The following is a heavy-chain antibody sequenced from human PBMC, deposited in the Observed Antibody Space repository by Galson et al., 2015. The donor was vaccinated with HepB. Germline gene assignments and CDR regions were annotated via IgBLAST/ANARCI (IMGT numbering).Heavy chain of an antibody. CDR3: ARETFPLHSGIDY. Sequence: SLRLSCAASGFTFRDYYMTWIRQAPGKGLEWVSYISTRSAYTKYADSVKGRFTISRDNAENSLYLQMNSLRDEDTAVYYCARETFPLHSGIDYWGQGALVTVSS. J-gene: IGHJ4*02. V-gene: IGHV3-11*06. CDR2: ISTRSAYT. CDR1: GFTFRDYY. D-gene: IGHD6-25*01.